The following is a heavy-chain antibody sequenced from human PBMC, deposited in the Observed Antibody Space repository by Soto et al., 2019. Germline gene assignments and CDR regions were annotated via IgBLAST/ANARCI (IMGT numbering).Heavy chain of an antibody. Sequence: SETLSLTCTVSGDSISSGGYYWSWIRQHPGKGLEWIGYNFYSGSTYYNPSLKSRVTTSVDTSKNQFSLKLSSVTAAVTAVYYCARTGYGDYVYQTWGQGTLVTVSS. V-gene: IGHV4-31*03. J-gene: IGHJ4*02. CDR3: ARTGYGDYVYQT. D-gene: IGHD4-17*01. CDR2: NFYSGST. CDR1: GDSISSGGYY.